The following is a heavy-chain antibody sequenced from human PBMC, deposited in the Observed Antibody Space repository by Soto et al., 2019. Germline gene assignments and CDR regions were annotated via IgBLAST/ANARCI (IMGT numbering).Heavy chain of an antibody. Sequence: GGSLRLSCAASGFTFSNAWMSWVRQAPGKGLEWVGRIKSKTDGGTTDYAAPVKGRFTISRDDSKNTLYLQMNSLKTEDTAVYYCTTELVAGRGFDYWGLGTLVTVSS. D-gene: IGHD6-19*01. V-gene: IGHV3-15*01. J-gene: IGHJ4*02. CDR3: TTELVAGRGFDY. CDR1: GFTFSNAW. CDR2: IKSKTDGGTT.